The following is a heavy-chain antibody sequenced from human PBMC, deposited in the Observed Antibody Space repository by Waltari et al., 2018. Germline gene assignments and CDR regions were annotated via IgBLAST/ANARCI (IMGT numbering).Heavy chain of an antibody. CDR3: ARGAIRNYYGMDV. D-gene: IGHD4-17*01. J-gene: IGHJ6*02. V-gene: IGHV4-34*01. CDR2: INHSGST. CDR1: GGYFSGYY. Sequence: QVQLQQWGAGLLKPSETLSLTCAVYGGYFSGYYWSWIRQPPGKGLEWIGEINHSGSTNYNPSLKSRVTISVDTSKNQFSLKLSSVTAADTAVYYCARGAIRNYYGMDVWGQGTTVTVSS.